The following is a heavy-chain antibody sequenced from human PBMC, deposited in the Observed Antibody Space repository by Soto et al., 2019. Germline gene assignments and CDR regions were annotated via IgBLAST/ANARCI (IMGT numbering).Heavy chain of an antibody. V-gene: IGHV1-18*01. D-gene: IGHD3-10*01. CDR1: GYTFTSYG. Sequence: AASVKVSCKASGYTFTSYGISWVRQAPGQGLEWMGWISAYNGNTNYAQKLQGRVTMTTDTSTSTAYMELRSLRSDDTAVYYCARIINRYYGSGGPNWFDPWGQGTLVTVSS. CDR2: ISAYNGNT. CDR3: ARIINRYYGSGGPNWFDP. J-gene: IGHJ5*02.